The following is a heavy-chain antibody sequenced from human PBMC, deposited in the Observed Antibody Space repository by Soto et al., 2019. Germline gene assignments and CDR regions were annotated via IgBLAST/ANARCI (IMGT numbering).Heavy chain of an antibody. V-gene: IGHV3-23*01. CDR2: ISGSGGST. D-gene: IGHD2-15*01. Sequence: EVQLLESGGGLVQPGGSLRLSCAASGFTFSSYAMSWVRQAPGKGLEWVSAISGSGGSTYYADSVKGRFTISRDNSKNTLYLQMNSLRAEDTAVYYCAKEGISWGYCSGCSCIDFDYWGQGTLFTVSS. J-gene: IGHJ4*02. CDR1: GFTFSSYA. CDR3: AKEGISWGYCSGCSCIDFDY.